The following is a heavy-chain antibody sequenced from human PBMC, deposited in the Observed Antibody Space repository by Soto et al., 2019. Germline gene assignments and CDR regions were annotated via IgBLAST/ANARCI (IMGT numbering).Heavy chain of an antibody. CDR3: AREGYSSSSPYYYYYGMDF. D-gene: IGHD6-6*01. Sequence: SETLSLTCTVSGGSISSGDYYWSWIRQPPGKGLEWIGYIYYSGSTYYNPSLKSRVTISVDTSKNQFSLKLSSVTAADTAVYYCAREGYSSSSPYYYYYGMDFWGPGTSVTVSS. CDR1: GGSISSGDYY. V-gene: IGHV4-30-4*01. J-gene: IGHJ6*02. CDR2: IYYSGST.